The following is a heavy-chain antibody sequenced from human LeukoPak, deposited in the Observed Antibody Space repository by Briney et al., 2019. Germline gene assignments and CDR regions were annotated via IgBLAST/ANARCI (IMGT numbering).Heavy chain of an antibody. CDR2: IYYSGST. V-gene: IGHV4-39*01. D-gene: IGHD2-8*01. Sequence: PSETLSLTCTVSGGSISSGGYYWSWIRQHPGKGLEWIGSIYYSGSTYYNPSLKSRVTISVDTSKNQFSLKLSSVTAADTAVYYCASHPIRGRGVLARMVYAPHYFDYWGQGTLVTVSS. CDR1: GGSISSGGYY. CDR3: ASHPIRGRGVLARMVYAPHYFDY. J-gene: IGHJ4*02.